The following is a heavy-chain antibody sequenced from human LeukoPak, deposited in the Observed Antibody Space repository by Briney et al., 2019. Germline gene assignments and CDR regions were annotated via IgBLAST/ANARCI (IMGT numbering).Heavy chain of an antibody. Sequence: GASLKVSCKASGGTFSSYAISWVRQAPGQGLEWMGWISAYNSNTNYAQKLQGRVTMTTDTSTSTAYMELSSLRSDDTAVYYCARVVAWLQFSGSAFDMWGQGTMVTVSS. V-gene: IGHV1-18*01. J-gene: IGHJ3*02. CDR1: GGTFSSYA. D-gene: IGHD5-24*01. CDR3: ARVVAWLQFSGSAFDM. CDR2: ISAYNSNT.